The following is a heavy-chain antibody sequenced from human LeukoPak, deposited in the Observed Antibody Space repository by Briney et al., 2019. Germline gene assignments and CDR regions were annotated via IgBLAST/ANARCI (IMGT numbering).Heavy chain of an antibody. J-gene: IGHJ4*02. CDR3: AKGTEVVVTVLDY. D-gene: IGHD3-22*01. Sequence: PGGSLRLSCAASGFTFSSYSMNWVRQAPGKGLEWVSAISGSGGSTYYADSVKGRFTISRDNSKNTLYLQMNSLRAEDTAVYYCAKGTEVVVTVLDYWGQGTLVTVSS. CDR1: GFTFSSYS. CDR2: ISGSGGST. V-gene: IGHV3-23*01.